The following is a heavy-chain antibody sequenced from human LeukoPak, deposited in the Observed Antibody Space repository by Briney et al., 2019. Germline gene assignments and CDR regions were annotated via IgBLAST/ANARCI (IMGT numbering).Heavy chain of an antibody. D-gene: IGHD3-9*01. CDR3: ARERGYYDILTGYYIYYYMDV. J-gene: IGHJ6*03. CDR1: GFTFSNYN. CDR2: ITSSGTYI. Sequence: GGSLRLSCAASGFTFSNYNMNWVRQAPGKAMDWVSSITSSGTYIFYADSVKGRFTISRDNAKNSLYLQMNSLRAEDTAVYYCARERGYYDILTGYYIYYYMDVWGKGTTVTISS. V-gene: IGHV3-21*04.